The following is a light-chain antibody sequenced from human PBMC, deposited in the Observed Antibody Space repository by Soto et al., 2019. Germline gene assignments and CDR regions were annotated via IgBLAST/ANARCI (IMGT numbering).Light chain of an antibody. CDR2: GAS. Sequence: EIVLTQSPATLSLSPGARDPLSCRASQSVSSNLAWYQQKPGQAPRLLIYGASTRATGIPARFSGSGSGTEFTLTISSLQSEDFAVYYCQQYNDWPRTFGQGTKVDI. V-gene: IGKV3-15*01. J-gene: IGKJ1*01. CDR1: QSVSSN. CDR3: QQYNDWPRT.